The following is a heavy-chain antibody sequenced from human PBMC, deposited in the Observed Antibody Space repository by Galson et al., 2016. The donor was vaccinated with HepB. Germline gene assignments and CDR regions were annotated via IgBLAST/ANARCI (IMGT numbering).Heavy chain of an antibody. CDR3: ARDEGFYNGMDV. J-gene: IGHJ6*02. CDR1: SGSVSSGGYY. CDR2: IQNPGST. V-gene: IGHV4-61*08. D-gene: IGHD2/OR15-2a*01. Sequence: LSLTCTVSSGSVSSGGYYWSWVRQSPGKGLEWIGYIQNPGSTNYNPSLKGRVTISIDRSKNQFFLELTSVTAADTAVYYCARDEGFYNGMDVWGQGTTVTVSS.